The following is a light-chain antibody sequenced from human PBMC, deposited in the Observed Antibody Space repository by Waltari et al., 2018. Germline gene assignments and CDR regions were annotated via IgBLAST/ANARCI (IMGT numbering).Light chain of an antibody. CDR2: DTS. V-gene: IGKV3-20*01. CDR1: QSVGRA. Sequence: EIVLTQSPGTLALSPGERATLSCRASQSVGRALAWYQQKLGQAPRLLIYDTSTRATGIPDRFSGSGSGTDFSLTISRVEPEDFAVYYCQMYVRLPVTFGQGTKVEVK. CDR3: QMYVRLPVT. J-gene: IGKJ1*01.